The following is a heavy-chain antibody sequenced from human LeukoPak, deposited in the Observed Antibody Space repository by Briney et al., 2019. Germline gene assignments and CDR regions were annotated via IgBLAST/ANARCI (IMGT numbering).Heavy chain of an antibody. J-gene: IGHJ4*02. V-gene: IGHV4-59*01. CDR3: ARGAAYFGSPY. Sequence: PSETLSLTCTVSGGSISSYYWSWIRQPPGKGLEWIGYIYYSGSTNYNPSLKSRVTISVDTSKNQFSLKLSSVTAADTAVYYCARGAAYFGSPYWGQGTLVTVSS. CDR1: GGSISSYY. CDR2: IYYSGST. D-gene: IGHD1-26*01.